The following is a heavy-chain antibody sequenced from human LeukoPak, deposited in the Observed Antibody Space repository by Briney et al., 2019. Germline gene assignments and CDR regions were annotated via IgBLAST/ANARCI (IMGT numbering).Heavy chain of an antibody. J-gene: IGHJ6*03. CDR3: GKSTTAPMDV. V-gene: IGHV3-21*01. Sequence: PGGSLRLSCAASGFPSSSYSMNWVRQAPGKGLEWVSSISSGTSFIYYADSVKGRFTISRDNAKNSLYLQMNSLRAEDTAVDYCGKSTTAPMDVWGKGTTVTVSS. D-gene: IGHD2-21*02. CDR1: GFPSSSYS. CDR2: ISSGTSFI.